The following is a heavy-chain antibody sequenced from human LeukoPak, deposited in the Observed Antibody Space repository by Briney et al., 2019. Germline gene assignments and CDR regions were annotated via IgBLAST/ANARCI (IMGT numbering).Heavy chain of an antibody. CDR2: ISSSGSTI. J-gene: IGHJ4*02. Sequence: GGSLRLSCAASGFTFSDYYMSWIRQAPGKGLEWVSYISSSGSTIYYADSVKGRFTISRDNSKNTLYLQMNSLRAEDTAVYYCAKEYYYDSSGLLAYWGQGTLVTVSS. CDR3: AKEYYYDSSGLLAY. D-gene: IGHD3-22*01. V-gene: IGHV3-11*01. CDR1: GFTFSDYY.